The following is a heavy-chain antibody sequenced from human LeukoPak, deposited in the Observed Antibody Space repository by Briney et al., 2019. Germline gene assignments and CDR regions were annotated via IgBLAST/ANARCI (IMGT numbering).Heavy chain of an antibody. CDR2: ARKKANSYST. J-gene: IGHJ4*02. CDR1: GFTFSDHY. Sequence: GGSLRLSCAASGFTFSDHYMDWVRQAPGKGLEWVGLARKKANSYSTEYAASVKGRFTISRDDSKNALYLQMDSLKTEDTAVYYCVRVGTTHYLDYWGQGTLVTVSP. CDR3: VRVGTTHYLDY. V-gene: IGHV3-72*01. D-gene: IGHD4-17*01.